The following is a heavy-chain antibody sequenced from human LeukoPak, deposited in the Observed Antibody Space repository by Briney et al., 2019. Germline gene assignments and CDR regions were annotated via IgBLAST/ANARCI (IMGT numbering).Heavy chain of an antibody. V-gene: IGHV3-21*01. CDR2: ISSSSSYI. D-gene: IGHD2-15*01. CDR1: GFTFSSYS. Sequence: GGSLRLSCAASGFTFSSYSMNWVRQAPGKGLEWVSSISSSSSYIYYADSVKGRFTISRDNAKNSLYLQMNSLRAEDTAVYYCARDRGYCSGGSCKAFDIWGQGTMVTVSS. CDR3: ARDRGYCSGGSCKAFDI. J-gene: IGHJ3*02.